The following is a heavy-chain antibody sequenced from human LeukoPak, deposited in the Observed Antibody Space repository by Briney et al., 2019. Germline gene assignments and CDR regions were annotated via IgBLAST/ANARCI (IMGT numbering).Heavy chain of an antibody. Sequence: GGSLRLSCEASGFTFSYYGMHWVRQAPGKGLEWVAVISYDGRNKYYVDSVKGRFTISRDNSKNTLYLQMNSLRAEDTAVYYCAKDWHTVTSFDYWGQGTLVTVSS. CDR1: GFTFSYYG. V-gene: IGHV3-30*02. CDR2: ISYDGRNK. D-gene: IGHD4-17*01. J-gene: IGHJ4*02. CDR3: AKDWHTVTSFDY.